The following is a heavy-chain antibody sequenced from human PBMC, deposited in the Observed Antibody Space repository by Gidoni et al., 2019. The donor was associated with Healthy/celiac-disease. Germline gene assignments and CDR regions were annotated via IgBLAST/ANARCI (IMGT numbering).Heavy chain of an antibody. CDR1: GFTFSSYG. Sequence: QVQLVESGGGVVQPGRSLSLSCAASGFTFSSYGMHWVRQAPGKGLEWVAGIWYDGSNKYYADSVKGRFTISRDNSKNTLYLQMNSLRAEDTAVYYCARDKGLTSSSPTAFDYWGQGTLVTVSS. J-gene: IGHJ4*02. CDR3: ARDKGLTSSSPTAFDY. CDR2: IWYDGSNK. D-gene: IGHD6-6*01. V-gene: IGHV3-33*01.